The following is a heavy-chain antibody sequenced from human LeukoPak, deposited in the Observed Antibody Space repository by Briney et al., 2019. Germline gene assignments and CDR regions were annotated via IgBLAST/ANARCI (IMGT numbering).Heavy chain of an antibody. CDR3: ASASPVQADFDY. J-gene: IGHJ4*02. D-gene: IGHD2-2*01. CDR2: INPSGGST. V-gene: IGHV1-46*01. Sequence: ASVKVSCTASGYTFTSYYMHWVRHAPGQGLEWMGIINPSGGSTSCAQKFQGRVTMTRDTSTSTVYMELSSLRSEDTAVYYCASASPVQADFDYWGQGTLVTVSS. CDR1: GYTFTSYY.